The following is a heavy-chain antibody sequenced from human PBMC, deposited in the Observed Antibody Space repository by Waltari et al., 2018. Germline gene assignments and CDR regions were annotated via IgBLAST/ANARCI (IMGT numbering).Heavy chain of an antibody. CDR2: VDPHNGGI. CDR1: GYASTAYY. Sequence: QVQLVQSGAEVKKPGASVKLYCAASGYASTAYYFHWVRQAPGRGLEWMGYVDPHNGGISYAQRFQGRVTMTRDTSISTVYMELSGLTSDDTAVYYCAREVFRFDYWGQGALVTVSS. V-gene: IGHV1-2*02. J-gene: IGHJ4*02. CDR3: AREVFRFDY.